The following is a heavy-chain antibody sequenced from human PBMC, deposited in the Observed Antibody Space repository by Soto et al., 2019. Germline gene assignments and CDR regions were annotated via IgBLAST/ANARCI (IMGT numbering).Heavy chain of an antibody. CDR1: GYSFTSYW. V-gene: IGHV5-51*01. Sequence: PGESLKISCKGSGYSFTSYWIGWVRQMPGKGLEWMGIIYPGDSDTRYSPSFQGQVTISADKSIGTAYLQWSSLKASDTAMYYCARNSGYASDAFDIWGEGTMVTVSS. CDR3: ARNSGYASDAFDI. CDR2: IYPGDSDT. J-gene: IGHJ3*02. D-gene: IGHD5-12*01.